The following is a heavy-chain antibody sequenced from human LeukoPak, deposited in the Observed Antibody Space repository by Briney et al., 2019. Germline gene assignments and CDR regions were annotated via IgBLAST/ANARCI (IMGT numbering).Heavy chain of an antibody. CDR1: GFTFSSYG. V-gene: IGHV3-23*01. D-gene: IGHD3-22*01. J-gene: IGHJ4*02. Sequence: PGGTLRLSCAASGFTFSSYGMSWVRQAPGKGLEWVSAISGSGGSTYYADSVKGRFTISRDNSKNTLYLQMNSLRAEDTAVYYCAKDGIDYYDSSGYHGNFDYWGQGTLVTVSS. CDR3: AKDGIDYYDSSGYHGNFDY. CDR2: ISGSGGST.